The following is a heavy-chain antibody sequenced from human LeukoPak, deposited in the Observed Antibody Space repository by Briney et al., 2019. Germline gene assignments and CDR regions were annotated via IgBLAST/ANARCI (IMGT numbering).Heavy chain of an antibody. D-gene: IGHD3-3*01. CDR1: GGSISSSSYY. J-gene: IGHJ3*02. Sequence: PSETLSLTCTVSGGSISSSSYYWSWIRQPPGKGLEWIGYIYYSGSTNYNPSLKSRVTISVDTSKNQFSLKLSSVTAADTAVYYCARGNYDFWSGYGPGAFDIWGQGTMVTVSS. CDR3: ARGNYDFWSGYGPGAFDI. CDR2: IYYSGST. V-gene: IGHV4-61*01.